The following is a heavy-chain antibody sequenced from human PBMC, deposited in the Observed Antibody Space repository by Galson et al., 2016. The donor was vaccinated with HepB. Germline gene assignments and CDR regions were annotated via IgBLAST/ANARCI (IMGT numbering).Heavy chain of an antibody. V-gene: IGHV4-39*01. CDR2: IHYSGSTF. J-gene: IGHJ6*02. Sequence: SETLSLTCTVSGGSISSSSYYWGWIRQPPGKGLEWIGNIHYSGSTFYYNPSLKSRVTISVDTSKNQFSLKLSSVTAADTAVYYCARHNNYGDYGRVVFYCYYGMDVWGQGTTVTVSS. CDR1: GGSISSSSYY. D-gene: IGHD4-17*01. CDR3: ARHNNYGDYGRVVFYCYYGMDV.